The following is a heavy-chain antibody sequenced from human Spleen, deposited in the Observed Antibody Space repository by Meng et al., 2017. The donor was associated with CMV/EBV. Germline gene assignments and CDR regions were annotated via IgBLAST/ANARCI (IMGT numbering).Heavy chain of an antibody. CDR3: ARDKYCSSTSCYTGHYYYYYGMDV. J-gene: IGHJ6*02. CDR1: GFTFSTYW. V-gene: IGHV3-74*01. Sequence: GESLKISCAASGFTFSTYWMHWVRQGPGKGLVWVSRIESDGSSTSYADSVKGRFTISRDNAKNSLYLQMNSLRAEDTAVYYCARDKYCSSTSCYTGHYYYYYGMDVWGQGTTVTVSS. D-gene: IGHD2-2*02. CDR2: IESDGSST.